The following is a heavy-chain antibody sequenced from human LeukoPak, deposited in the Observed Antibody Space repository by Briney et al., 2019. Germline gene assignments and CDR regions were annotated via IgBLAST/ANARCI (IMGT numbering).Heavy chain of an antibody. CDR1: GFTFSSYE. Sequence: GGSLRLSCAASGFTFSSYEMNWVRQAPGKGLEWLSYISTSGGTIYYADSVKGRFTISRDNPQNSLFLQMNSLRAEDTAVYYCVRDEGSYYFDFWGQGTLVTVSS. CDR2: ISTSGGTI. D-gene: IGHD1-26*01. V-gene: IGHV3-48*03. J-gene: IGHJ4*02. CDR3: VRDEGSYYFDF.